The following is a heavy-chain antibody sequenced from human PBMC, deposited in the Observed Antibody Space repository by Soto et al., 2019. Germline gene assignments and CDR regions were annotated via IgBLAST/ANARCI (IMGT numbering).Heavy chain of an antibody. J-gene: IGHJ5*02. CDR2: TYFRSKWYN. CDR1: GDSVSSNTAS. Sequence: PTHTLSITCAISGDSVSSNTASWNWIRQSPSRCLEWLGRTYFRSKWYNDYAVSVKSRIIINPDTSNNQFSLQLNSVTPEDTAVYFCAKGDNLGPKTGYAFDPWGQGIMVTVS. CDR3: AKGDNLGPKTGYAFDP. D-gene: IGHD5-12*01. V-gene: IGHV6-1*01.